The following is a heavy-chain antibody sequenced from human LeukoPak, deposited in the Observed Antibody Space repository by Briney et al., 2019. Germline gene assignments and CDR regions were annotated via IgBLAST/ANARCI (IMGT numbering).Heavy chain of an antibody. Sequence: GASVKVSCKASGYTFPSYVINWVRQATGQGVEWMGWMNPNSGNTGYAQKFQGRVTMTRNTSISTAYMELSSLRSEDTAVYYCARFYYDSTPSALDIWGQGTMVTVSS. J-gene: IGHJ3*02. CDR2: MNPNSGNT. D-gene: IGHD3-22*01. V-gene: IGHV1-8*01. CDR1: GYTFPSYV. CDR3: ARFYYDSTPSALDI.